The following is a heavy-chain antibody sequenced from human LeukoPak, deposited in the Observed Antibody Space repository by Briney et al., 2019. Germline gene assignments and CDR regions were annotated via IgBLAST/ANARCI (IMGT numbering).Heavy chain of an antibody. CDR1: GGSFSGYY. V-gene: IGHV4-34*01. D-gene: IGHD6-19*01. CDR2: INHSGST. CDR3: ARRAVFYYYYYYGMDV. J-gene: IGHJ6*02. Sequence: SETLSPTCAVYGGSFSGYYWSWIRQPPGKGLEWIGEINHSGSTNYNPSLKSRVTTSVDTSKNQFSLKLSSVTAADTAVYYCARRAVFYYYYYYGMDVWGQGTTVTVSS.